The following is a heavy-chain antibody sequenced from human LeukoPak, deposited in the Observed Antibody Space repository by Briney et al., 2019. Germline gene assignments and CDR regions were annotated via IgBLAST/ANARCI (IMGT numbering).Heavy chain of an antibody. V-gene: IGHV3-11*04. CDR3: AKDGDYGASPFDY. J-gene: IGHJ4*02. Sequence: GGSLRLSCAASGFTFRDYYMSWIRQAPGKGLEWISCISSSGGHIIYYADSVKGRFTISRDDAKNSLYLQMNSLRAEDTAVYYCAKDGDYGASPFDYWGQGTLVTVSS. D-gene: IGHD4-17*01. CDR2: ISSSGGHII. CDR1: GFTFRDYY.